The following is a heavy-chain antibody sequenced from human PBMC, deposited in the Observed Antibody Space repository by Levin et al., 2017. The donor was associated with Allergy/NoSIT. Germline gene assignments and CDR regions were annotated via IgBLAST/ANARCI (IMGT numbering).Heavy chain of an antibody. CDR1: GFTFSDYW. Sequence: ETLSLTCAASGFTFSDYWMSWARQAPGKGLEWVANIKRDGSEKYYVDYLKGRFTISRDNARNSLYLQMNSLRAEDTAVYYCVKLAVAGKNWHCALWGRGTLVTVSA. V-gene: IGHV3-7*03. J-gene: IGHJ2*01. D-gene: IGHD6-19*01. CDR3: VKLAVAGKNWHCAL. CDR2: IKRDGSEK.